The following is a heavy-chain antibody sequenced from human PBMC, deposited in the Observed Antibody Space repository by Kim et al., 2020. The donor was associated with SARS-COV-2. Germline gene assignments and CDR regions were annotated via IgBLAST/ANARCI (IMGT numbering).Heavy chain of an antibody. V-gene: IGHV3-23*01. CDR3: AKDPYSSSWTPPPRPYFQH. J-gene: IGHJ1*01. CDR1: GFTFSSYA. Sequence: GGSLRLSCAASGFTFSSYAMSWVRQAPGKGLEWVSAISGSGGSTYYADSVKGRFTISRDNSKNTLYLQMNSLRAEDTAVYYCAKDPYSSSWTPPPRPYFQHWGQGTLVTVSS. D-gene: IGHD6-13*01. CDR2: ISGSGGST.